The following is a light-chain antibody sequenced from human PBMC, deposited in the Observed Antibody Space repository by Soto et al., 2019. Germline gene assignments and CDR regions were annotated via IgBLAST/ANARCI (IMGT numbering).Light chain of an antibody. Sequence: QSVLTQPPSVSGAPGQSITIACTGSRSNIGAGYDVHWYQQKPGTAPKLLIYTTNHRPSGVADRFSGSKSGSSASLAITGLQPEDEADYFCQTYDKSRSGSYIFGTGTKVTVL. J-gene: IGLJ1*01. CDR2: TTN. CDR1: RSNIGAGYD. V-gene: IGLV1-40*01. CDR3: QTYDKSRSGSYI.